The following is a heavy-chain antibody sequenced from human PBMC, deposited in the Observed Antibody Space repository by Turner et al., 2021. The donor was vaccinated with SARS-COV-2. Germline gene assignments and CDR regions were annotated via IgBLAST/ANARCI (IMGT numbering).Heavy chain of an antibody. D-gene: IGHD5-12*01. J-gene: IGHJ4*02. CDR2: IFDSGST. CDR1: GGSISSYY. Sequence: VQLQEPGQGLVKASETLSLTCTVSGGSISSYYCRWIRQPPGKGLELIAYIFDSGSTNYNLSIKSRVTISVDTSKNQFYLKLSCVTAADTAVYYCARARWLRGEIDYWGQGTLVTVSS. V-gene: IGHV4-59*01. CDR3: ARARWLRGEIDY.